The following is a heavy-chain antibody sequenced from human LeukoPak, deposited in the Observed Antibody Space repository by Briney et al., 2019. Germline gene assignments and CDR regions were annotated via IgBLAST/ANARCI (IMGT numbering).Heavy chain of an antibody. CDR2: MNPNIGKT. V-gene: IGHV1-8*01. J-gene: IGHJ3*02. CDR1: GYSFTSYD. Sequence: ASVKVSCKASGYSFTSYDIASVRQAPGQGLEWMGWMNPNIGKTGYAQKFQGRVTMTRNTSITTAYMDLSSLRSEDTAVYYCARSSRARYDAFDIWGQGTMVTVSS. D-gene: IGHD2-2*01. CDR3: ARSSRARYDAFDI.